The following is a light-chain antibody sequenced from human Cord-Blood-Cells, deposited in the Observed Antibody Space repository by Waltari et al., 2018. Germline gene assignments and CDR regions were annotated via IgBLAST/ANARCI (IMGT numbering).Light chain of an antibody. CDR3: QAWDSSTAV. CDR1: KLGDKY. Sequence: SYELTQPPSVSVSPGQTASITCSGDKLGDKYACWYQQKPGQSPVLVIYQASKRPSGNPERFSGSNSGNTATLTISGTQAMDEADYYCQAWDSSTAVFGGGTKLTVL. J-gene: IGLJ3*02. V-gene: IGLV3-1*01. CDR2: QAS.